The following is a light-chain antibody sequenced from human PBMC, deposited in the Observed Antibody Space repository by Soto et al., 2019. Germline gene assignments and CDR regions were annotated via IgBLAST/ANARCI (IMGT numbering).Light chain of an antibody. CDR3: QQYNNWPQT. Sequence: EIVMTQSPATLSVSLGERATLSCRASQSVSSNLAWYQQKPGKAPRLLIYGASNRATGIPARFSGSGSGTEYTPTTSSLQSQDFSVSYCQQYNNWPQTFGQGTKVEIK. J-gene: IGKJ1*01. CDR2: GAS. CDR1: QSVSSN. V-gene: IGKV3-15*01.